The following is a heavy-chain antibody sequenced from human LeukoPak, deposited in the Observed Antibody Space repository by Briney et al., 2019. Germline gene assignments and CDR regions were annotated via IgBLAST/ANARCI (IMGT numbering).Heavy chain of an antibody. J-gene: IGHJ5*02. Sequence: GESLKISCTGSGYRFTDYWIGWMRQMAGKGLEWMGIIYPGDSETRHSPSFQGQVTISADKSISTAYLQWSSLKASDSAMYYCARFSASSLAKNWFDPWGQGTLVTVSS. V-gene: IGHV5-51*01. D-gene: IGHD5-12*01. CDR3: ARFSASSLAKNWFDP. CDR1: GYRFTDYW. CDR2: IYPGDSET.